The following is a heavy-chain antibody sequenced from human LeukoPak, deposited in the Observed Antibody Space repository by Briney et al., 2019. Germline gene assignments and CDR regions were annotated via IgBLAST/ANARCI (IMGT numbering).Heavy chain of an antibody. CDR3: ARLPTFYYDSSHYHYDY. D-gene: IGHD3-22*01. Sequence: GGSLRLSCAASGFTFQNYAMSWVRQAPGKGLEWASSISGSGPSTDYADSVKGRFTISRDKAKNTLYLQMNILRAEDTAVYYCARLPTFYYDSSHYHYDYWGQGTLVTVSS. CDR2: ISGSGPST. J-gene: IGHJ4*02. CDR1: GFTFQNYA. V-gene: IGHV3-23*01.